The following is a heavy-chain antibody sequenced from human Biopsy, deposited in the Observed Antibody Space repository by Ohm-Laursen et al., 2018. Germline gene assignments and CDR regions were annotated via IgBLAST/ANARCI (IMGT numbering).Heavy chain of an antibody. CDR3: ARGPYGDNAGAFDV. CDR2: INHRGTT. J-gene: IGHJ3*01. D-gene: IGHD4/OR15-4a*01. V-gene: IGHV4-34*01. Sequence: SQTLSLTCAVSGGSFSDSYWSWIRQPPGKGLEWIGEINHRGTTNYNPSLKSRVTISVDKSKNHFSLRLTSVTAADTATYFCARGPYGDNAGAFDVWGQGTVVTVSS. CDR1: GGSFSDSY.